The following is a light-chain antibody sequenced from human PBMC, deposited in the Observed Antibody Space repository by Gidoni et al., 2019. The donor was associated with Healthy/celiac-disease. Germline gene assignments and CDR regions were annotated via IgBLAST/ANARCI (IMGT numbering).Light chain of an antibody. J-gene: IGKJ1*01. CDR1: HSVRSGY. CDR2: GAS. CDR3: QQYGSSPWT. Sequence: ETVLTQTPGTLSLSPGERAILSCMASHSVRSGYFAWYRQKPGQAPRLLIYGASTRATGIPDFTLTISRLEAADFAVYYCQQYGSSPWTFGQGTKVEIK. V-gene: IGKV3-20*01.